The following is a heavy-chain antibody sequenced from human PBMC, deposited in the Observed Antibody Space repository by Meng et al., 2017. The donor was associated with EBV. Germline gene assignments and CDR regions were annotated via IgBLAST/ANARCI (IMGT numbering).Heavy chain of an antibody. V-gene: IGHV3-73*02. D-gene: IGHD1-26*01. CDR3: TRLDGSYIYY. J-gene: IGHJ4*02. CDR2: IRSKANSYAT. CDR1: GFTFSGSA. Sequence: EVQLVESGGGLVPPGGSLKLSCAASGFTFSGSAMHWVRQASGKGLEWVGRIRSKANSYATAYAASVKGRFTISRDDSKNTAYLQMNSLKTEDTAVYYCTRLDGSYIYYWGQGTLVTVSS.